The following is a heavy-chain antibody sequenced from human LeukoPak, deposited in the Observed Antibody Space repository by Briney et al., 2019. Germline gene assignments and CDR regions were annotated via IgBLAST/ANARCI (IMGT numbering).Heavy chain of an antibody. V-gene: IGHV3-23*01. CDR1: GFTFTTYS. CDR3: TKRPLSGYFDY. CDR2: ISGSGGST. D-gene: IGHD6-25*01. Sequence: GGSLRLSCAASGFTFTTYSLTWVRQAPGKGLEWVSAISGSGGSTYYADSVKGRFTISRDNSKNTLYLQMNSLRAEDTAVYYCTKRPLSGYFDYWGQGTLVTVSS. J-gene: IGHJ4*02.